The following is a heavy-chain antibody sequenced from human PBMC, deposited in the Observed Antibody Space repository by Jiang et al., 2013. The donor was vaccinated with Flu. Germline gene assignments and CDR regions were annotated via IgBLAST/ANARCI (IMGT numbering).Heavy chain of an antibody. CDR3: AREWNMDLGSTSCFDY. J-gene: IGHJ4*02. CDR2: INPNSGGT. Sequence: GAEVKKPGASVKVSCKASGYTFTGYYMHWVRQAPGQGLEWMGWINPNSGGTNYAQKFQGWVTMTRDTSISTAYMELSRLRSDDTAVYYCAREWNMDLGSTSCFDYWGQGTLVTVSS. D-gene: IGHD2-2*01. V-gene: IGHV1-2*04. CDR1: GYTFTGYY.